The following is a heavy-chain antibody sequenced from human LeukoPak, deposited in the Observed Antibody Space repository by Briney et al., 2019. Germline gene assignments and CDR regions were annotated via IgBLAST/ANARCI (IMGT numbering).Heavy chain of an antibody. Sequence: GGSLRLSCAASGFTFSSSEMNWVRQAPGKGLVWVSRINSDGSSTSYADSVKGRFTISRDNAKNTLYLQMNSLRAEDTAVYYCARQYSSGWVIFDYWGQGTLVTVSS. CDR3: ARQYSSGWVIFDY. J-gene: IGHJ4*02. CDR2: INSDGSST. D-gene: IGHD6-19*01. CDR1: GFTFSSSE. V-gene: IGHV3-74*01.